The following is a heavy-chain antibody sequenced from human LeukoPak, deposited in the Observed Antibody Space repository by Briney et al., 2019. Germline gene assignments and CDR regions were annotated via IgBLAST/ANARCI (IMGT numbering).Heavy chain of an antibody. J-gene: IGHJ4*02. CDR3: VKDRDGGTDVADDCDV. V-gene: IGHV3-23*01. CDR2: IGGSGYT. CDR1: GLIFRHYS. D-gene: IGHD6-19*01. Sequence: PGGPLRLSCAASGLIFRHYSMAWVRHAPGGGLQWVSAIGGSGYTIYAAPVKGRFTISRDNSKNNLYPQMNSLITENTAVFFFVKDRDGGTDVADDCDVWGQGTLVTVSS.